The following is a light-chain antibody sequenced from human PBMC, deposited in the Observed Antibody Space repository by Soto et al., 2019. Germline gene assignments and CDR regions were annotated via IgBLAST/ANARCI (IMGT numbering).Light chain of an antibody. V-gene: IGLV4-69*01. CDR2: LNSDGSH. CDR1: SGHSSYA. Sequence: QLVLTQSPSASASLGASVKLTCTLSSGHSSYAIAWHQQQPEKGPRYLMKLNSDGSHSKGDGIPDRFSRSSSGAVRYLTISSLQAEDEADYYCQTWGTAIHVFGGGTKLTVL. J-gene: IGLJ3*02. CDR3: QTWGTAIHV.